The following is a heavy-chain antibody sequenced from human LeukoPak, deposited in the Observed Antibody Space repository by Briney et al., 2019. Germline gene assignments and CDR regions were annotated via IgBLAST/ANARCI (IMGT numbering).Heavy chain of an antibody. CDR2: IIPIFGTA. J-gene: IGHJ4*02. Sequence: SVKVSCKASGGTFSSYAISWVRQAPGQGLERMGGIIPIFGTANYAQKFQGRVTITADESTSTAYMELSSLRSEDTAVYYCARVLTNSSSWFPSSRGYFDYWGQGTLVTVSS. CDR1: GGTFSSYA. CDR3: ARVLTNSSSWFPSSRGYFDY. V-gene: IGHV1-69*13. D-gene: IGHD6-13*01.